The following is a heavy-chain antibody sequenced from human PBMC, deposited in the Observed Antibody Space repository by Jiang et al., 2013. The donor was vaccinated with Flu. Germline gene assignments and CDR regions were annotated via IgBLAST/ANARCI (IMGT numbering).Heavy chain of an antibody. Sequence: YAMHWVRQAPGQRLEWMGWINAGNGNTKYSQKFQGRVTITRDTSASTAYMELSSLRSEDTAVYYCARALDYGSGSFGDAFDIWGQGTMVTVSS. CDR2: INAGNGNT. D-gene: IGHD3-10*01. CDR3: ARALDYGSGSFGDAFDI. J-gene: IGHJ3*02. CDR1: YA. V-gene: IGHV1-3*01.